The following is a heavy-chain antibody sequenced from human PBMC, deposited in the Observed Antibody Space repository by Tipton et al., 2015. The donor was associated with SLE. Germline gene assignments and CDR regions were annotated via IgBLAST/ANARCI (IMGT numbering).Heavy chain of an antibody. CDR2: LRSDGSYT. CDR3: AQDLLVGAVMLY. Sequence: SLRLSCAGSGFRFSDYDVHWVRQGPGKGMEWVACLRSDGSYTYRDSVNGRFTISRDNSKNILYLQMNSLRIDDTALYYCAQDLLVGAVMLYWGQGTLVTVSP. D-gene: IGHD1-26*01. CDR1: GFRFSDYD. V-gene: IGHV3-30*02. J-gene: IGHJ4*02.